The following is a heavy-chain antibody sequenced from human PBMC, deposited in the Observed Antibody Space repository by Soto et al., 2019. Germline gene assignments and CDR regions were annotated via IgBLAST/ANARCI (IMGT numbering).Heavy chain of an antibody. CDR3: ARDRCSSTSCPPYYGMDV. D-gene: IGHD2-2*01. CDR2: IIPIFGTA. Sequence: QVQLVQSGAEVKKPGSSVKVSCKASGGTFSSYAISWVRQAPGQGLEWMGGIIPIFGTANYAQKFQGRVTITADESTSTAYMELSSLRSEDTAVYYCARDRCSSTSCPPYYGMDVWGQGTTVTVSS. CDR1: GGTFSSYA. V-gene: IGHV1-69*01. J-gene: IGHJ6*02.